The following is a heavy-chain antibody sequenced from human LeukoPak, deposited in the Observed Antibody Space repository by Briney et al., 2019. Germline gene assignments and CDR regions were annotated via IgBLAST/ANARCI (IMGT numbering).Heavy chain of an antibody. CDR3: ARGLTIEHWFDP. Sequence: GGSLRLSCAASGFTFSNYAMSWVRQAPGKGLEWVSAISGSGDNTYYADSVKGRFTVSRDNSKNSLYLQMNSLRAEDTAVYYCARGLTIEHWFDPWGQGTLVTVSS. D-gene: IGHD3-10*01. CDR2: ISGSGDNT. CDR1: GFTFSNYA. J-gene: IGHJ5*02. V-gene: IGHV3-23*01.